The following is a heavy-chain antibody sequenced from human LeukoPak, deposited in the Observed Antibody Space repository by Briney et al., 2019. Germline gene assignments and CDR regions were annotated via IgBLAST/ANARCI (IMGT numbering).Heavy chain of an antibody. CDR3: ARRPHTVTTHYFDY. J-gene: IGHJ4*02. CDR1: GYSISSGYY. D-gene: IGHD4-17*01. Sequence: SETLSLTCAVSGYSISSGYYWGWIRQPPGKELEWIGSIYHSGSTYYNPSLKSRVTISVDTSKNQFSLKLSSVTAADTAVYYCARRPHTVTTHYFDYWGQGTLVTVSS. V-gene: IGHV4-38-2*01. CDR2: IYHSGST.